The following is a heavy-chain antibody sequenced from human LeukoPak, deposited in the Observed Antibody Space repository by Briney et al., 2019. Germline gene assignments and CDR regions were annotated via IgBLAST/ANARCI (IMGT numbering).Heavy chain of an antibody. Sequence: GGSLRLSCAASGFTFSNYAMHWVRQAPGRGLEWVAAISYDGNNKYYADSVRGRFTISRDNSKNTLYLQMNSLRAEDTAVYYCARGPRFAIRLIVVVTKGHFDYWGQGTLVTVSS. J-gene: IGHJ4*02. V-gene: IGHV3-30*04. CDR2: ISYDGNNK. D-gene: IGHD3-22*01. CDR1: GFTFSNYA. CDR3: ARGPRFAIRLIVVVTKGHFDY.